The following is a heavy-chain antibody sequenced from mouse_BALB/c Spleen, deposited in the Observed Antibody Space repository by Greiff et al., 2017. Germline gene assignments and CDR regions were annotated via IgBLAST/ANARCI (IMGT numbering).Heavy chain of an antibody. J-gene: IGHJ3*01. Sequence: DVKLVESGGGLVQPGGSRKLSCAASGFTFSSFGMHWVRQAPEKGLEWVAYISSGSSTIYYADTVKGRFTISRDNPKNTLFLQMTSLRSEDTAMYYCARSSDGYFAYWGQGTLVTVSA. CDR2: ISSGSSTI. V-gene: IGHV5-17*02. CDR1: GFTFSSFG. D-gene: IGHD2-3*01. CDR3: ARSSDGYFAY.